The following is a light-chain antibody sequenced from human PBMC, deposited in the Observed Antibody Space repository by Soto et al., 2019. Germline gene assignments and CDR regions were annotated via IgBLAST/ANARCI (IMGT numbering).Light chain of an antibody. V-gene: IGKV3-20*01. Sequence: EIVLTQSPGTLSLSPGERATLSCRASQSVSSSYLAWYQQKPGQAPRLLIYGAFNRATGIPDRFSGSGSGTDFTLTISRLEPEDFAVYYCQLYGSSPRYTFGQGTKLEIK. CDR2: GAF. CDR3: QLYGSSPRYT. J-gene: IGKJ2*01. CDR1: QSVSSSY.